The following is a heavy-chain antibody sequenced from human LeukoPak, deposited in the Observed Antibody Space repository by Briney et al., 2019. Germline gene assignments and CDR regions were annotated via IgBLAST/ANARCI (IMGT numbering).Heavy chain of an antibody. CDR3: ARDLGDSSGYYRYYYYYYYMDV. J-gene: IGHJ6*03. CDR2: IYTSGST. V-gene: IGHV4-4*07. Sequence: GSLRLSCAASGFTFSSYAMSWIRQPPGKGLEWIGRIYTSGSTNYNPSLKSRVAMPVDTSKNQFSLKLSSVTAADTAVYYCARDLGDSSGYYRYYYYYYYMDVWGKGTTVTVSS. CDR1: GFTFSSYA. D-gene: IGHD3-22*01.